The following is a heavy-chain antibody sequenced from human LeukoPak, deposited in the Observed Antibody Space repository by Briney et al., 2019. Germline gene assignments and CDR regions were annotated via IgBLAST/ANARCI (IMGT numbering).Heavy chain of an antibody. CDR2: IYYSGST. CDR1: GVSISSYY. CDR3: ARGQSRYGEYHYYYMDV. J-gene: IGHJ6*03. Sequence: SETLSLTCTVSGVSISSYYWSWIRQPPGKGLEWIGFIYYSGSTNYNPSLKSRVTISVDTSKNQLSLKLSSVTAADTAVYFCARGQSRYGEYHYYYMDVWGKGTTVTVSS. V-gene: IGHV4-59*01. D-gene: IGHD5-18*01.